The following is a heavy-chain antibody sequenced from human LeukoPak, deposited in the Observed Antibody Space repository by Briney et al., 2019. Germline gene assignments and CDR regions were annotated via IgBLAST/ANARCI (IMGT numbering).Heavy chain of an antibody. CDR2: ISKSGTTI. CDR3: AREKSTTPTAQFDY. Sequence: GGSLRLSCAVSGFTFTNYNMNWIRQAPGEGLEWVSYISKSGTTIYYADSVKGRFTISRDNAKNPLYLQMNSLRAEDTAVYYCAREKSTTPTAQFDYLGQGTLVRVSS. J-gene: IGHJ4*02. V-gene: IGHV3-11*01. D-gene: IGHD1-1*01. CDR1: GFTFTNYN.